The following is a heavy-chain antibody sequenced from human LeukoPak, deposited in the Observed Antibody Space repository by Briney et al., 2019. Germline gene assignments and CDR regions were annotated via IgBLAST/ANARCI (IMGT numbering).Heavy chain of an antibody. D-gene: IGHD3-16*01. Sequence: PGRSLRLSCAASGFTFSGYPMHWVRQASDKGLEWVAVISHDGSNKYYAGSVKGRFTISRDNSKNTLYLQMNSLRAEDTAVYYCAKDGGYGDYVMDVWGKGTTVTVSS. J-gene: IGHJ6*04. CDR2: ISHDGSNK. CDR3: AKDGGYGDYVMDV. CDR1: GFTFSGYP. V-gene: IGHV3-30*04.